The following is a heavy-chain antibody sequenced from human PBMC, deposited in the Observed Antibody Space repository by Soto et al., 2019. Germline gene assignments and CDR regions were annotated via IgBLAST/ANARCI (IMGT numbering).Heavy chain of an antibody. CDR2: ISYDGSNK. Sequence: VQLLESGGGLVQPGGSLRLSCAVSGFIFSNYPMSWVRQAPGKGLEWVAVISYDGSNKYYADSVKGRFTISRDNSKNTLYLQMNSLRAEDTAVYYCARKHSSSWENDAFDIWGQGTMVTVSS. CDR3: ARKHSSSWENDAFDI. V-gene: IGHV3-30-3*01. CDR1: GFIFSNYP. D-gene: IGHD6-13*01. J-gene: IGHJ3*02.